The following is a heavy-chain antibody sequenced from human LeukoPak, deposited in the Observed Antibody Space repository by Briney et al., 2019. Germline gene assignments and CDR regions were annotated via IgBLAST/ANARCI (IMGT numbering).Heavy chain of an antibody. CDR3: AIDSGSYQFDY. Sequence: GASVKVSCKASGYTFTSYDINWVRQATGQGLEWMGWMNPNSGNTGYAQKFQGRGTITTKTTISTAYMDLSSLRSEDAAVYYCAIDSGSYQFDYWGQGTLDTVSS. CDR1: GYTFTSYD. D-gene: IGHD1-26*01. J-gene: IGHJ4*02. V-gene: IGHV1-8*01. CDR2: MNPNSGNT.